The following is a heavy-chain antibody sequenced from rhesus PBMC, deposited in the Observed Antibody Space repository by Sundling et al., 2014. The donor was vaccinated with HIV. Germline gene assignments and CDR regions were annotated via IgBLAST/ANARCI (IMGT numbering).Heavy chain of an antibody. CDR2: INSGGGST. CDR3: AKDQYYEDDYGYYYTGFDS. CDR1: GFTFSSYG. J-gene: IGHJ4*01. D-gene: IGHD3-9*01. V-gene: IGHV3S42*01. Sequence: EVQLVETGGGLVQPGGSLKLSCAASGFTFSSYGMSWVRQAPGKGLEWVSGINSGGGSTFSADSVKGRFTISRDNSKNTLSLQMNSLRAEDTAVYYCAKDQYYEDDYGYYYTGFDSWGQGVLVTVSS.